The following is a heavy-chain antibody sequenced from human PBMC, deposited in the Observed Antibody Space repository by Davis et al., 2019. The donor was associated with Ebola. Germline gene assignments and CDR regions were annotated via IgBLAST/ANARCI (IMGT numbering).Heavy chain of an antibody. V-gene: IGHV3-53*01. CDR1: GFIVSSNY. J-gene: IGHJ5*02. D-gene: IGHD6-13*01. Sequence: GESLKISRAASGFIVSSNYMSWVRQAPGKGLEWVSVIYSDDSTYYADSVKGRFTISRDNSKNTLYLQMNSLRAEDTAVYYCARGGSSWYAETNWFDPWGQGSLVTVSS. CDR2: IYSDDST. CDR3: ARGGSSWYAETNWFDP.